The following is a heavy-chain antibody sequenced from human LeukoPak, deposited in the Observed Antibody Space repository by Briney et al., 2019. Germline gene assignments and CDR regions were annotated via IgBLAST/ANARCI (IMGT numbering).Heavy chain of an antibody. Sequence: PGGSLRLSCAASGFTLSDYYMSWIRQAPGKGLEWVSSLSSSSSYTNYADAVRGRFTISRDNAKNSLYLQMNSLRAEDTAVFYCARDLSGSYYFDYWGQGTLVTVSS. D-gene: IGHD1-26*01. CDR1: GFTLSDYY. V-gene: IGHV3-11*05. J-gene: IGHJ4*02. CDR3: ARDLSGSYYFDY. CDR2: LSSSSSYT.